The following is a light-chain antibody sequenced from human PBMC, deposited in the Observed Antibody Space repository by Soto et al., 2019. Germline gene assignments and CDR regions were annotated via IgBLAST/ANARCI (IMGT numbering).Light chain of an antibody. CDR1: SRHSDYA. CDR3: QNWGTGILI. CDR2: LNKDGSH. J-gene: IGLJ2*01. Sequence: QSVLTQPPSASASLGASVKLTCTLTSRHSDYAIAWHQQQPEKGPRYLMKLNKDGSHSTGDGIPHRFSCSSSGAEPHLTISSLPSEDEADYYCQNWGTGILIFGGGTKVTVL. V-gene: IGLV4-69*01.